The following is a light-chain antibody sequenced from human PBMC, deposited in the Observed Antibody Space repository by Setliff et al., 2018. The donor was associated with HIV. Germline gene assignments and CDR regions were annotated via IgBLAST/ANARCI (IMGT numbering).Light chain of an antibody. J-gene: IGLJ1*01. CDR3: SSFTSSGTYV. V-gene: IGLV2-14*01. CDR2: EVY. CDR1: SGDIGGYNY. Sequence: QSALTQPASVSGSPGQSITISCTGTSGDIGGYNYVSWYQQHPGKAPKLIIFEVYNRPSGISNRFSASKSDNTASLTISGLQAEDEADYYCSSFTSSGTYVFGTGTKVTVL.